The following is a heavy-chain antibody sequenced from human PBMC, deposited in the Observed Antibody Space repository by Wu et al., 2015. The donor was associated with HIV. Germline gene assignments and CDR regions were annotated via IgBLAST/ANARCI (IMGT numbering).Heavy chain of an antibody. D-gene: IGHD4-23*01. Sequence: LVQSGAEVKKPGASVKVSCKASGYTFTSYYMHWVRQAPGQGLEWMGIINPSGGSTSYAQKFQGRVTMTRDTSTSTVYMELSSLRSEDTAVYYCARGDPAYGGKRDAFDIWGQGTMVTVSS. CDR1: GYTFTSYY. CDR2: INPSGGST. J-gene: IGHJ3*02. V-gene: IGHV1-46*01. CDR3: ARGDPAYGGKRDAFDI.